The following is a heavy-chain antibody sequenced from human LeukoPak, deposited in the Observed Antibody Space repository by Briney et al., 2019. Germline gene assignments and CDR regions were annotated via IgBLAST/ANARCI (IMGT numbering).Heavy chain of an antibody. CDR1: GYTFTTYV. D-gene: IGHD3-10*01. CDR2: ISAYNGNT. J-gene: IGHJ6*03. V-gene: IGHV1-18*01. Sequence: GASVKVSCKASGYTFTTYVIHWVRQAPGQGLEWMGWISAYNGNTNYAQKLQGRVTMTTDTSTSTAYMELRSLRSDDTAVYYCARDLHRVVVRGVPHYYYYMDVWGKGTTVTISS. CDR3: ARDLHRVVVRGVPHYYYYMDV.